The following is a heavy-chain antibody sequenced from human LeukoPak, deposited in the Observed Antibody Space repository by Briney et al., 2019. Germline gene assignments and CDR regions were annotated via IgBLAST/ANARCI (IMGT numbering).Heavy chain of an antibody. V-gene: IGHV1-24*01. D-gene: IGHD3-22*01. CDR2: FDPEDGET. J-gene: IGHJ4*02. CDR3: ATGRTFTMIPDY. Sequence: ASVKVSCKVSGYTLTELSMHWARQAPGKGLEWMGGFDPEDGETIYAQKFQGRVTMTEDTSTDTAYMELSSLRSEDTAVYYCATGRTFTMIPDYWGQGTLVTVSS. CDR1: GYTLTELS.